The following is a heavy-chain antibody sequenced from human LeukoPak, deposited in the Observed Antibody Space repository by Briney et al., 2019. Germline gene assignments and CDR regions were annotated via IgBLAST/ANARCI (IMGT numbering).Heavy chain of an antibody. Sequence: SETLSLTCTVSGGSISSSPYYWGWIRQPPGKGLEWIGSIYHSGSTYYNPSLKSRVTISVDTSKNQFSLKLSSVTAADTAVYYCARVDSGSFLGDWFDPWGQGTLVTVSS. V-gene: IGHV4-39*07. CDR2: IYHSGST. CDR3: ARVDSGSFLGDWFDP. J-gene: IGHJ5*02. D-gene: IGHD1-26*01. CDR1: GGSISSSPYY.